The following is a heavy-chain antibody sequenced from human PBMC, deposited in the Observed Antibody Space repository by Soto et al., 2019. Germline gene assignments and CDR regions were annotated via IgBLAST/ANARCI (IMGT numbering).Heavy chain of an antibody. CDR1: GGTCSIHA. D-gene: IGHD3-16*01. CDR2: IIPIFRTA. J-gene: IGHJ6*02. V-gene: IGHV1-69*13. Sequence: SVKVSCKASGGTCSIHAMSCVLQSPGQGRDWMGGIIPIFRTANYAQNLQGRVTITADESTSTAYMELSSLRSEDTAVYYCARGETYLGVWGQGTTVTVSS. CDR3: ARGETYLGV.